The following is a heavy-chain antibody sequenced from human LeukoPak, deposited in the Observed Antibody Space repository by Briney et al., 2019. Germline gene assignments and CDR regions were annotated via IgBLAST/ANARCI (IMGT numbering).Heavy chain of an antibody. D-gene: IGHD5-18*01. V-gene: IGHV4-38-2*02. CDR1: GYSISSADY. CDR2: IYHSGRT. J-gene: IGHJ4*02. CDR3: ARATRGRGYSYGPSFDY. Sequence: SETLSLTCTVSGYSISSADYWGWIRQPPRKGLEWIGSIYHSGRTYYNPSLKSRVTISVDTSKNQFSLKLSSVTAADTAVYYCARATRGRGYSYGPSFDYWGQGTLVTVSS.